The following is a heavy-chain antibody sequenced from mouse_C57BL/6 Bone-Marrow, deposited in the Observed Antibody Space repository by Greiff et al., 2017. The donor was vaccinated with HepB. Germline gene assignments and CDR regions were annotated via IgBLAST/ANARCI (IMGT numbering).Heavy chain of an antibody. D-gene: IGHD2-5*01. CDR1: GFSLTSYG. J-gene: IGHJ4*01. V-gene: IGHV2-9*01. CDR2: IWGGGST. Sequence: VKVVESGPGLVAPSQSLSITCTVSGFSLTSYGVDWVRQPPGKGLEWLGVIWGGGSTNYNSALMSRLSISKDNSKSQVFLKMNSLQTDDTAMYYCAKEYSNFPYAMDYWGQGTSVTVSS. CDR3: AKEYSNFPYAMDY.